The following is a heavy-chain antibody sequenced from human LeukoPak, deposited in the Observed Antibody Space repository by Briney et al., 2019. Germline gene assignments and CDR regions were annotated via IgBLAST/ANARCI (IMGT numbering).Heavy chain of an antibody. D-gene: IGHD3-16*02. CDR2: INHSGST. V-gene: IGHV4-34*01. J-gene: IGHJ4*02. Sequence: SETLSLTCAVYGGSFSGYYWSWIRQPPGKGLEWIGEINHSGSTNYNPSLKSRVTISVDTSKNQFSLKLSSVTAADTAVYYCARFSSLGYVWGSYRHYFDYWGQGTLVTVSS. CDR3: ARFSSLGYVWGSYRHYFDY. CDR1: GGSFSGYY.